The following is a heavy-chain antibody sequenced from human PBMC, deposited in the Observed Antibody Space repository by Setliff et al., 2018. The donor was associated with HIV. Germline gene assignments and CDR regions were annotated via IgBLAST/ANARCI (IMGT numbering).Heavy chain of an antibody. CDR2: IYYSGST. J-gene: IGHJ6*03. Sequence: SETLSLTCTVSGGSISSSSYYWGWIRQPPGKGLEWIGSIYYSGSTYYNPSLKSRVTISVDTSKNQFSLKMSSVTAADTAVYYCARGVVDYDFWSGSGDYYYMDVWGKGTTVTVSS. CDR3: ARGVVDYDFWSGSGDYYYMDV. V-gene: IGHV4-39*07. D-gene: IGHD3-3*01. CDR1: GGSISSSSYY.